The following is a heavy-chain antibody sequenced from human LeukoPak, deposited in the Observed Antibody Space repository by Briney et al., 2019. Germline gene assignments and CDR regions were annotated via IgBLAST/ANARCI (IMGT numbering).Heavy chain of an antibody. CDR1: GGSFSGYY. D-gene: IGHD4-11*01. CDR3: ARHPVYSNFDY. V-gene: IGHV4-34*01. J-gene: IGHJ4*02. Sequence: PSETLSLTCGVYGGSFSGYYWSWIRQPPGKGLEWIGEINHRGSTNYNPSLKSRVTISVDTSKNQFSLKLSSVTAADTAVYYCARHPVYSNFDYWGQGTLVTVSS. CDR2: INHRGST.